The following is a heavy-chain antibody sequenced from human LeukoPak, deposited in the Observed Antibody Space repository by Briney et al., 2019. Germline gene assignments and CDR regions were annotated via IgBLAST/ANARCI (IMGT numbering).Heavy chain of an antibody. CDR1: GGTFSSYA. V-gene: IGHV1-69*04. CDR2: IIPILGIA. J-gene: IGHJ4*02. Sequence: GASVKVSCKASGGTFSSYAISWVRQAPGQGLEWMGRIIPILGIANYAQKLQGRVTITADKSTSTAYMELSSLRSEDTAVYYCASIVDTAAFDYWGQGTLVTVSS. D-gene: IGHD5-18*01. CDR3: ASIVDTAAFDY.